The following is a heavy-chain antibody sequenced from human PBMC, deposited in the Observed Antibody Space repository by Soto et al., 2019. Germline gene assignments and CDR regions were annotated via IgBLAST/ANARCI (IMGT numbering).Heavy chain of an antibody. CDR1: GFSVSNTY. V-gene: IGHV3-53*01. CDR2: IYRGRAT. J-gene: IGHJ5*02. D-gene: IGHD6-13*01. CDR3: ARDLELYSSSWTEDVWFDP. Sequence: GGSLRLSCAVSGFSVSNTYMSWVRQAPGKGLEWISVIYRGRATYYADSVKGRFTISRDDSRNTVYLQMNSLTTEDTAVYFCARDLELYSSSWTEDVWFDPWGQGTLVTVSS.